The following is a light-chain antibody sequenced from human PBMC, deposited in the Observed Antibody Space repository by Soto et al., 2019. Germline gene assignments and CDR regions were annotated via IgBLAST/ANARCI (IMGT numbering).Light chain of an antibody. Sequence: IVVTQSPGALSLSPGERATLSCRASQSVSNNYLVLYQLKPVHAPRLLIYGAAKRVTGIPDRFSGSGSGKDLTLTISRLEPADFAVYYCQHYGSSGRLGQGTKVDIK. CDR1: QSVSNNY. CDR3: QHYGSSGR. CDR2: GAA. J-gene: IGKJ1*01. V-gene: IGKV3-20*01.